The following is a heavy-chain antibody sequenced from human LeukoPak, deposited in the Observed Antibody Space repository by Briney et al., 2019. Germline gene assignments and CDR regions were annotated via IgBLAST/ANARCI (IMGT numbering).Heavy chain of an antibody. CDR3: ARLKGYYYDSSGYYGFDY. J-gene: IGHJ4*02. V-gene: IGHV4-30-2*01. CDR1: GGSISSGGYS. D-gene: IGHD3-22*01. Sequence: SETLSLTCTVSGGSISSGGYSWSWIRQPPGKGLEWIGNVYHSGSTYYNPSLKSRVTISVDRSKNQFSLKLSSVTAADTAVYYCARLKGYYYDSSGYYGFDYWGQGTLVTVSS. CDR2: VYHSGST.